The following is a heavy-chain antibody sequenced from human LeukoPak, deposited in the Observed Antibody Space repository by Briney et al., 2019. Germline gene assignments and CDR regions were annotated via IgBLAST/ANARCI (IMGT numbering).Heavy chain of an antibody. Sequence: GGSLRLSCAASGFTFDDYAMHWVRQAPGKGLEWVSGISWNSGSIGYADSVKGRFTISRDNAKNSPYLQMDSLRVEDTAVYYCVRDPSYGSSWYYYMDVWGKGTTVTVSS. CDR2: ISWNSGSI. D-gene: IGHD6-13*01. V-gene: IGHV3-9*01. CDR1: GFTFDDYA. J-gene: IGHJ6*03. CDR3: VRDPSYGSSWYYYMDV.